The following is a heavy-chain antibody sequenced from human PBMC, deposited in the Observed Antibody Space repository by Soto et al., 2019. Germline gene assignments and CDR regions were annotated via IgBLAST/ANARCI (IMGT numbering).Heavy chain of an antibody. D-gene: IGHD4-17*01. Sequence: QVQLVESGGGVVQPGRSLRLSCAASGFTFSSYGMHWVRQAPGKGLEWVAVISYDGSNKYYADSVKGRFTISRDNSKNTLYLQMNSLRAEDTAVYYCAKDEGGYGGDYKMDYWGQGTLVTVS. CDR1: GFTFSSYG. CDR2: ISYDGSNK. V-gene: IGHV3-30*18. J-gene: IGHJ4*02. CDR3: AKDEGGYGGDYKMDY.